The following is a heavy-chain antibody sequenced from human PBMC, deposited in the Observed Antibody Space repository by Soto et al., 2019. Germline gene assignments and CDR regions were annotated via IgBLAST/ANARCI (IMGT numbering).Heavy chain of an antibody. V-gene: IGHV1-2*02. D-gene: IGHD2-8*01. CDR2: INPNSGGT. CDR3: ARDLLVLMVYVPYGMDV. CDR1: GYTFTGYY. Sequence: ASVKVSCKASGYTFTGYYMHWVRQAPGQGLEWMGWINPNSGGTNYAQKFQGRVTMTRDTSISTAYMELSRLRSDDTAVYYCARDLLVLMVYVPYGMDVWGQGPTVTVSS. J-gene: IGHJ6*02.